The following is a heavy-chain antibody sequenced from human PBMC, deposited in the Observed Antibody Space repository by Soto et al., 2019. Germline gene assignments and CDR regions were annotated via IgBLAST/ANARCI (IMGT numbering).Heavy chain of an antibody. CDR3: AKGLLTAHNAGYYFDY. CDR1: GYTFIDYA. CDR2: INAGNGNT. V-gene: IGHV1-3*01. J-gene: IGHJ4*02. D-gene: IGHD2-21*02. Sequence: QVQLVQSGAEVKEPGASVKVSCKASGYTFIDYALNWMRQAPGQRLEWMGWINAGNGNTKYSQKFQDRVTITRDTSASTAYMELSSLGSEDTAVYYCAKGLLTAHNAGYYFDYWGQGTLVTVSS.